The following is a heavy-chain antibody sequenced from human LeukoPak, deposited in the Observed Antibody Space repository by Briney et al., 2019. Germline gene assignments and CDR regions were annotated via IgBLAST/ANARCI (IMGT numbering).Heavy chain of an antibody. CDR1: GFTFSGST. D-gene: IGHD3-10*01. J-gene: IGHJ5*02. CDR2: IRSKTNDYAT. CDR3: TRWTWFGELSVGFDP. Sequence: GGSLRLSCTASGFTFSGSTMHWVRQASGKGLEWVGRIRSKTNDYATAYTASVEGRFTISRDDSKNTAYLQMNSLKTEDTAVYYCTRWTWFGELSVGFDPWGQGTLVTVSS. V-gene: IGHV3-73*01.